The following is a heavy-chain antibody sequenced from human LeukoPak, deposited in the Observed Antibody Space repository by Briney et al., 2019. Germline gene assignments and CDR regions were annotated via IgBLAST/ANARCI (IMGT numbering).Heavy chain of an antibody. Sequence: SVKVSCTASGGTFSSYTISWVRQAPGQGLEWMGRIIPILGIANYSQKFQGRVTITADKSTSTAYMELSSLRSEDTAVYYCAREDGYCSSTSCEYYYGMDVWGQGTTVTVSS. CDR3: AREDGYCSSTSCEYYYGMDV. D-gene: IGHD2-2*01. J-gene: IGHJ6*02. V-gene: IGHV1-69*04. CDR2: IIPILGIA. CDR1: GGTFSSYT.